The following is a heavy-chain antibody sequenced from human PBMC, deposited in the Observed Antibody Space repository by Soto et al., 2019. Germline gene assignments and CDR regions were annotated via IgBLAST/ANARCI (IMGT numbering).Heavy chain of an antibody. CDR1: GFTFSSYG. J-gene: IGHJ3*02. D-gene: IGHD4-17*01. V-gene: IGHV3-33*01. Sequence: QVQLVESGGGVVQPGRSLRLSCSASGFTFSSYGMHWVRQAPGKGLEWVAVIWYDGSNKYYADSVKGRFTISRDNSKNTLYLQMNSLGAEDTAVYYCARDLPQTYYGEYEDAFDIWGQGTMVTVSS. CDR2: IWYDGSNK. CDR3: ARDLPQTYYGEYEDAFDI.